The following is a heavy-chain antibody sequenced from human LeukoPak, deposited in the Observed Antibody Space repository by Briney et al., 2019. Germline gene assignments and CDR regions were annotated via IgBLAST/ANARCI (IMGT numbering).Heavy chain of an antibody. CDR1: GGSFSGYY. D-gene: IGHD6-13*01. CDR2: ISGSGGST. CDR3: AKFTRSEYSSSWQGDY. Sequence: ETLSLTCAVYGGSFSGYYWSWIRQPPGKGLEWVSAISGSGGSTYYADSVKGRFTISRDNSKNTLYLQMNSLRAEDTAVYYCAKFTRSEYSSSWQGDYWGQGTLVTVSS. J-gene: IGHJ4*02. V-gene: IGHV3-23*01.